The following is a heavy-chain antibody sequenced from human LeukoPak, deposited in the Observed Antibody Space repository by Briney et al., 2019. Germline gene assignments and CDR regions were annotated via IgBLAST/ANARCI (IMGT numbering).Heavy chain of an antibody. CDR2: ISSSSSYI. Sequence: GGSLRLSCAASGFTFSSYSMNWVRQASGKGLEWVSSISSSSSYIYYADSVKGRFAISRDNAKNLLYLQMNSLRAEDTAVYYCASRGGRDGYKEFDYWGQGTLVTVSS. CDR1: GFTFSSYS. J-gene: IGHJ4*02. CDR3: ASRGGRDGYKEFDY. D-gene: IGHD5-24*01. V-gene: IGHV3-21*01.